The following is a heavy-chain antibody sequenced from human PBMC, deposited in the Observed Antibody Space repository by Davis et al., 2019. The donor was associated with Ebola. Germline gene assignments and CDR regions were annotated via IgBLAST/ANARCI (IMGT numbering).Heavy chain of an antibody. Sequence: MPSETLSLTCAVYGGSFSGYYWSWIRQPPGKGLEWIGEINHSGSTNYNPSLKSRVTISVDKSKNQFSLKLSSVTAADTAVYYCAQRSPHTAMAEPLDYWGQGTLVTVSS. D-gene: IGHD5-18*01. J-gene: IGHJ4*02. CDR3: AQRSPHTAMAEPLDY. CDR1: GGSFSGYY. V-gene: IGHV4-34*01. CDR2: INHSGST.